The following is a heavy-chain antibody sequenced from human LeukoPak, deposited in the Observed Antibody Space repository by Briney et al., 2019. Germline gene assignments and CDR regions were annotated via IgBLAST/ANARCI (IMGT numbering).Heavy chain of an antibody. CDR1: GGSFSGYS. V-gene: IGHV4-34*01. Sequence: SETLSLTCAVYGGSFSGYSWNWLRQPPVKGLEWIGEINHSGGTNYNPSLKSRVTISVDTSKKQFSLKLSSVTAADTAVYYCARGVDYYGVWGQGTLVTASS. CDR3: ARGVDYYGV. J-gene: IGHJ4*02. CDR2: INHSGGT. D-gene: IGHD3-10*01.